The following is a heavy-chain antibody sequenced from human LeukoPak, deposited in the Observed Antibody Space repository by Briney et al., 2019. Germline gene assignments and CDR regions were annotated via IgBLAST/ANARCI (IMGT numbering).Heavy chain of an antibody. V-gene: IGHV1-69-2*01. CDR2: VDPEDDET. Sequence: ASVKVSCKGSGYTFTDYYMHWVQQAPGKGLEWMGLVDPEDDETLYAEKFQGRVTITADTSSDTAYMELSSLRSEDTAVYYCATVSGSGSYYNHFDYWGQGTLVTVSS. CDR3: ATVSGSGSYYNHFDY. J-gene: IGHJ4*02. D-gene: IGHD3-10*01. CDR1: GYTFTDYY.